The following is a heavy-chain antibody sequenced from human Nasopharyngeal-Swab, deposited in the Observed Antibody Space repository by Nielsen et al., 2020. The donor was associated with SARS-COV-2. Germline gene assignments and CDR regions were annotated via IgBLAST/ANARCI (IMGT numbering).Heavy chain of an antibody. CDR2: IYYSGST. D-gene: IGHD6-19*01. J-gene: IGHJ6*02. Sequence: WIRQPPGEGLGGIGYIYYSGSTYYNPSLKSRVTISVDTSKNQSSLKLSSVTAADTAVYYCARDSGVAGTKYYYYGMDVWGQGTTVTVSS. CDR3: ARDSGVAGTKYYYYGMDV. V-gene: IGHV4-30-4*01.